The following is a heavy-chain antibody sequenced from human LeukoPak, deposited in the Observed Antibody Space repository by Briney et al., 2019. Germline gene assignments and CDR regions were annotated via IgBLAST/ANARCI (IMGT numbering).Heavy chain of an antibody. CDR2: IIPIFSTA. CDR3: AREDIVATMMSRFDP. V-gene: IGHV1-69*05. J-gene: IGHJ5*02. D-gene: IGHD5-12*01. CDR1: GGTFSSYA. Sequence: SVKVSCKASGGTFSSYAISWVRQAPGQGLEWMGRIIPIFSTANYAQKLQGRVTITTDESTSTAYMELSSLRSEDTAVYYCAREDIVATMMSRFDPWGQGTLVTVSS.